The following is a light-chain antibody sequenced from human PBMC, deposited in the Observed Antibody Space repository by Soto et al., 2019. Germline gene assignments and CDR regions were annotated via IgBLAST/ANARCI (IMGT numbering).Light chain of an antibody. CDR3: QQHYTYPQT. Sequence: DIQMTQSPSTLSASVGDRVTITCRASQSISSWLAWYQQKPGKAPKLLIYKASSLESGVPSRFSGSGSGPELTLTIRSLQTDDFATYYCQQHYTYPQTFGQGTKVESK. V-gene: IGKV1-5*03. CDR1: QSISSW. CDR2: KAS. J-gene: IGKJ1*01.